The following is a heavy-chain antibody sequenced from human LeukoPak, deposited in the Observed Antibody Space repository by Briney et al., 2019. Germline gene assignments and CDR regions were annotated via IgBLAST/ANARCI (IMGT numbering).Heavy chain of an antibody. CDR1: GFTFSSYS. CDR3: ARALFPLDFWSGFDY. J-gene: IGHJ4*02. CDR2: ISSSSSTI. D-gene: IGHD3-3*01. Sequence: PGGSLRLSCAASGFTFSSYSMNWVRQAPGKGLEWVSYISSSSSTIYYADSVKGRFTISRDNAKNSLYLQMNSLRAEDTAVYYCARALFPLDFWSGFDYWGQGTLVTVSS. V-gene: IGHV3-48*04.